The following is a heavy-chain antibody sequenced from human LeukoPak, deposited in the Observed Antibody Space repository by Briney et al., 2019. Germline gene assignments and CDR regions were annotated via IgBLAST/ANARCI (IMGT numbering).Heavy chain of an antibody. CDR1: GGSISSYY. D-gene: IGHD5-18*01. CDR3: ARGNTAMVAYYFDY. Sequence: SETLSLTCTVSGGSISSYYWSWIRQPPGKGLEWIGYIYYSGSTNYNPSLKSRVTISVDTSKNQFSLKLGSVTAADTAVYYCARGNTAMVAYYFDYWGQGTLVTVSS. J-gene: IGHJ4*02. V-gene: IGHV4-59*01. CDR2: IYYSGST.